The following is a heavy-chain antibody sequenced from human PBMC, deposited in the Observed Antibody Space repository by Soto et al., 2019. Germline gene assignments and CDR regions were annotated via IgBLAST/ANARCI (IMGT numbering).Heavy chain of an antibody. CDR3: ARSLTEGYCTITGCYTRPLYGMDV. Sequence: ASVKVSFKSSGYTFSVDYRHWRRQAPRQRLEWMGWINPNSGGTNYAQKFQGRVTVTRDTPTSTAYMELSRLTSDDTAVYYCARSLTEGYCTITGCYTRPLYGMDVWGQGTTVTVSS. J-gene: IGHJ6*02. CDR2: INPNSGGT. CDR1: GYTFSVDY. V-gene: IGHV1-2*02. D-gene: IGHD2-2*02.